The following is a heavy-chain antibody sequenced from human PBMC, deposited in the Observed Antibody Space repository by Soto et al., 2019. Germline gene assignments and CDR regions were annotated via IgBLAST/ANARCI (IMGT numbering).Heavy chain of an antibody. CDR2: ISYDGSNK. CDR3: AKVDWNSGSVDY. V-gene: IGHV3-30*18. CDR1: GFTFSSYG. J-gene: IGHJ4*02. D-gene: IGHD1-7*01. Sequence: QSGGSLRLSCAASGFTFSSYGMHWVRQAPGKGLEWVAVISYDGSNKYYADSVKGRFTISRDNSKNTLYLQMNSLRAEDTAVYYCAKVDWNSGSVDYWGQGTLVTVSS.